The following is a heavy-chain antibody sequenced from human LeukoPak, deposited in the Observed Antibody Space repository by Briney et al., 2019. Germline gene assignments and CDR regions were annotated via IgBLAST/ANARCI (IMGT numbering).Heavy chain of an antibody. V-gene: IGHV4-61*10. CDR3: ARVGGYNDFDY. D-gene: IGHD5-24*01. CDR1: GGSISRGSYY. CDR2: IYYSGST. Sequence: PSQTLSLTCTVSGGSISRGSYYWSWIRQPAGKGLEWIGYIYYSGSTNYNPSLKSRVTISVDTSKNQFSLKLSSVTAADTAVYYCARVGGYNDFDYWGQGTLVTVSS. J-gene: IGHJ4*02.